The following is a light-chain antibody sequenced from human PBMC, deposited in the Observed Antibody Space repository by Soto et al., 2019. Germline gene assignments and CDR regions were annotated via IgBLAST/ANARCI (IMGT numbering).Light chain of an antibody. Sequence: EIVLTQSTGTLSLSPGERATLSCRASQSVSSSYLAWYQQKPGQAPRLLIYGASSRATGIPDRFSGSGSGTDFTLTISRLEPEDFAVYYCQQYGSSPPNTFGQGTKVEIK. CDR3: QQYGSSPPNT. CDR1: QSVSSSY. J-gene: IGKJ1*01. CDR2: GAS. V-gene: IGKV3-20*01.